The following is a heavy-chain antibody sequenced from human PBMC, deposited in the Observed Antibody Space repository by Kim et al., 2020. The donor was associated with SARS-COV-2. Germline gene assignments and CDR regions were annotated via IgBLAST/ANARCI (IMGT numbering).Heavy chain of an antibody. V-gene: IGHV3-30*18. CDR2: ISYDGSNK. D-gene: IGHD2-21*02. CDR1: GFTFSSYG. J-gene: IGHJ5*02. Sequence: GGSLRLSCAASGFTFSSYGMHWVRQAPGKGLEWVAVISYDGSNKYYADSVKGRFTISRDNSKNTLYLQMNSLRAEDTAVYYCANVGAYCGGDCYLWGQGTLVTVSS. CDR3: ANVGAYCGGDCYL.